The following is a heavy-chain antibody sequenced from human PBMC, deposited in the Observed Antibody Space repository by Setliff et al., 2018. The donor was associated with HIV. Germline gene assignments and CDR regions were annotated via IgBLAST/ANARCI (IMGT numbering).Heavy chain of an antibody. Sequence: KASETLSLTCAVYGGSFSDYYWTWIRQSPGKGLEWIGEINHRGSTNYNPSLKSRVTVSVDTSKNQFSLKLGSVTAADTAVYYCARESPSSSWFYFDFWGQGTRVTVSS. CDR3: ARESPSSSWFYFDF. CDR2: INHRGST. D-gene: IGHD6-13*01. CDR1: GGSFSDYY. J-gene: IGHJ4*02. V-gene: IGHV4-34*01.